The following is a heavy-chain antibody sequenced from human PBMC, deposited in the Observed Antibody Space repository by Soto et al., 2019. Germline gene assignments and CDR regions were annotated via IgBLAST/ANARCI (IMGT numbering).Heavy chain of an antibody. CDR1: GASISTNNW. CDR3: ATNAYLDY. CDR2: IYHSGNN. Sequence: QVQLQESGPGLVKPSGTLSLTCAVSGASISTNNWWTWVRQPPGKGLEWIGEIYHSGNNNYNPSLKSRVTISIDKSNNQFSLNLRSVTAADTAVYYCATNAYLDYWGQGTLVTVSS. J-gene: IGHJ4*02. V-gene: IGHV4-4*02.